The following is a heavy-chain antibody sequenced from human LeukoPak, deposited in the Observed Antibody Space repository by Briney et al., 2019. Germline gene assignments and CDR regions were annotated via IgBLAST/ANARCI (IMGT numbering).Heavy chain of an antibody. CDR1: GGSFSGYY. CDR3: ARSGTLCRYTPGFDP. V-gene: IGHV4-34*01. D-gene: IGHD1-7*01. Sequence: SETLSLTCAVYGGSFSGYYWSWIRQPPGKGLEWIGEINHSGSTNYNPSLKSRVTISVDTSKNQFSLKLSSVTAADTAVYYCARSGTLCRYTPGFDPWGQGTLVTVSS. J-gene: IGHJ5*02. CDR2: INHSGST.